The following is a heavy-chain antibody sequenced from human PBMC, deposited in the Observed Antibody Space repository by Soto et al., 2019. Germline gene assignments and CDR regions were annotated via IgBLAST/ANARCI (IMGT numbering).Heavy chain of an antibody. Sequence: SETLSLTCAVSGGSISSGGYSWSWIRQPPGKGLEWIGYIYHSGSTYYNPSLKSRVTISVDRSKNQFSLKLSSVTAADTAVYYCARDYYGSGSYFIIGGMDVWGQGTTVTVCS. J-gene: IGHJ6*02. V-gene: IGHV4-30-2*01. CDR2: IYHSGST. CDR1: GGSISSGGYS. D-gene: IGHD3-10*01. CDR3: ARDYYGSGSYFIIGGMDV.